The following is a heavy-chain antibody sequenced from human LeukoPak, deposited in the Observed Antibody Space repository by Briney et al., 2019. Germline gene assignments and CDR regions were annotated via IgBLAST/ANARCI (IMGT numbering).Heavy chain of an antibody. CDR1: GGSISSGDYY. J-gene: IGHJ4*02. D-gene: IGHD3-9*01. CDR3: ARFHQVLRYFDWPKYYFDY. CDR2: IYYSGST. V-gene: IGHV4-30-4*01. Sequence: SQTLSLTCTVSGGSISSGDYYWSWIRQPPGKGLEWMGYIYYSGSTYYNPSLKSRVTMSVDTSKNQFSLKLSSVTAADTAVYYCARFHQVLRYFDWPKYYFDYWGQGTLVTVSS.